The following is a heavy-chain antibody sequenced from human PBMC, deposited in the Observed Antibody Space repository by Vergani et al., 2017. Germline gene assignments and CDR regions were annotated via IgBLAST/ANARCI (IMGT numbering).Heavy chain of an antibody. J-gene: IGHJ4*02. CDR1: GHTFTSYG. CDR2: TSAYNGNT. CDR3: ARVWNYDY. Sequence: QVQLVQSGAEVKKPGASEKVSCKASGHTFTSYGSRWVRQAPGQGLQGMGWTSAYNGNTNYAQKLQGRVTMTPDTSTSSAYMELRSLESDDTAVCYGARVWNYDYWGQGTLVTVSS. V-gene: IGHV1-18*01. D-gene: IGHD1-7*01.